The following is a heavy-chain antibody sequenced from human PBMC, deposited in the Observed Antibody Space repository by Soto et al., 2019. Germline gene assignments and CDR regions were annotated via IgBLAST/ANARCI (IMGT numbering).Heavy chain of an antibody. CDR1: GFIFSSYA. Sequence: PGGSLRLSCAASGFIFSSYAMSWVRQAPGKGLEWVSGIGDSGGGTYYADSVKGRFIISRDNSKNTLYLQMNSLRAEDTAVYYCAKNVGYYYYYGMDVWGQGTTVTAP. J-gene: IGHJ6*02. D-gene: IGHD1-26*01. V-gene: IGHV3-23*01. CDR2: IGDSGGGT. CDR3: AKNVGYYYYYGMDV.